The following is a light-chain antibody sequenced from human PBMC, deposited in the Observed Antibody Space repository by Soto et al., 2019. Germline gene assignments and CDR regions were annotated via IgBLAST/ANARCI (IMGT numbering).Light chain of an antibody. CDR3: QQYNSYSPRT. V-gene: IGKV1-5*03. Sequence: DIQITQSPSTLSASVGDRVTITCRASQSISSWLAWYQQKPGKAPKLLIYKASSLESGVPSRFSGSGSGTEFTLTISSLQPDDFATYYCQQYNSYSPRTFGQGTKVDIK. J-gene: IGKJ1*01. CDR2: KAS. CDR1: QSISSW.